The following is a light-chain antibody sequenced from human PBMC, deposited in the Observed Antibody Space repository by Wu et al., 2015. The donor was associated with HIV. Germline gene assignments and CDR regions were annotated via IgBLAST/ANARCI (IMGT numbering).Light chain of an antibody. CDR1: QDIVTY. Sequence: IQLTQSPSSLSASIGDRVSITCRASQDIVTYLAWYQQTPGKAPRDLIYDASTLQSGVPSRFSGSGSGADFTLTISGLQREDFAIYYCQQLNSFPLTFGQGTRLEIK. CDR2: DAS. J-gene: IGKJ5*01. V-gene: IGKV1-9*01. CDR3: QQLNSFPLT.